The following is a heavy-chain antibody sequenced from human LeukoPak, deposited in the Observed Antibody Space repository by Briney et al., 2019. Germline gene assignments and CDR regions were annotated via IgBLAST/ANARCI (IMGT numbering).Heavy chain of an antibody. D-gene: IGHD5-24*01. CDR1: GFTFSNYG. CDR3: AINHRDGYSELGY. Sequence: GGTLRLSCAASGFTFSNYGMTWVRQAPGKGLKWVSFISSDSSYISYADSLKGRFTISRDNAKASLYLQMNSLRVDDTAVYYCAINHRDGYSELGYWGQGTLVTVSS. V-gene: IGHV3-21*06. CDR2: ISSDSSYI. J-gene: IGHJ4*02.